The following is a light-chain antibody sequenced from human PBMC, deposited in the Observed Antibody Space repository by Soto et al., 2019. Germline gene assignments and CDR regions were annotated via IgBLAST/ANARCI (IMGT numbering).Light chain of an antibody. J-gene: IGKJ5*01. CDR2: GAS. V-gene: IGKV3-20*01. CDR1: QSVSSNC. Sequence: TELTQSQGTMSFSLLERPPLSCSASQSVSSNCLAWYQQKPGQAPRLLIYGASSRATGIPDRFSGSGSGTDFTLSISRLEVEDFAVYHCQQYGNAPITFGQGTRLEIK. CDR3: QQYGNAPIT.